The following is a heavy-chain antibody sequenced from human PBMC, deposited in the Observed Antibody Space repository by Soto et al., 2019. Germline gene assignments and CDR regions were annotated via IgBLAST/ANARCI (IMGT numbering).Heavy chain of an antibody. Sequence: QVQLVQSGDEVRKPGSSVKVSCKASGYIFVNYGIAWVRQAPGQVLEWMGWISPYSGNTHYASKVEGRLTMTTDTTTTKGYMEPGSLTSDDTAVYYCAMVDNYVTPPPQDVWGQGTTVTVSS. J-gene: IGHJ6*02. D-gene: IGHD3-16*01. CDR2: ISPYSGNT. CDR1: GYIFVNYG. CDR3: AMVDNYVTPPPQDV. V-gene: IGHV1-18*01.